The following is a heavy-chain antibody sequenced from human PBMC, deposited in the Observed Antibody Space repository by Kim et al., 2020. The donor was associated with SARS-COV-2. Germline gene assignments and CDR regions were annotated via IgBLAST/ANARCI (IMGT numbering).Heavy chain of an antibody. CDR2: INSDGSNT. CDR3: LHGGNEGY. Sequence: GGSLRLSCAASGFTFRSYWMHWVRQAPGKGLVWVSRINSDGSNTIYADSVKGRFTIFRDNAKNTLYLQMNTLRAEDTAVYYCLHGGNEGYWGQGTLVTVSS. D-gene: IGHD2-15*01. J-gene: IGHJ4*02. V-gene: IGHV3-74*01. CDR1: GFTFRSYW.